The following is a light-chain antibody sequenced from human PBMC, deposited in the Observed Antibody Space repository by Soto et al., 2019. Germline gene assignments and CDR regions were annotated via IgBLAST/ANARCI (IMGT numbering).Light chain of an antibody. CDR1: SSDVGGFNY. CDR3: SSYAVTNIFV. CDR2: EVN. Sequence: QSVLTQPPSASGSPGQSVTISCSGTSSDVGGFNYVSWYQQHPGRAPKVLIYEVNKRPSGVPDRFPGSKSGSTASLTVSGLQAEDEAEYYCSSYAVTNIFVFGTGTRSPS. J-gene: IGLJ1*01. V-gene: IGLV2-8*01.